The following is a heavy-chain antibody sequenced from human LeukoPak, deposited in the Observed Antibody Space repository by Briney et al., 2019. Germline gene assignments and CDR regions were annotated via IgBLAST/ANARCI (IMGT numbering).Heavy chain of an antibody. J-gene: IGHJ4*02. CDR2: ISYDGSNK. Sequence: PGGPLRLSCAASGFTFSSYAMHRVRQAPGKGLEWVAVISYDGSNKYYADSVKGRFTISRDNSKNTLYLQMNSLRAEDTAVYYCARGPSGSYPKLSPQIDYWGQGTLVTVSS. D-gene: IGHD1-26*01. CDR3: ARGPSGSYPKLSPQIDY. CDR1: GFTFSSYA. V-gene: IGHV3-30-3*01.